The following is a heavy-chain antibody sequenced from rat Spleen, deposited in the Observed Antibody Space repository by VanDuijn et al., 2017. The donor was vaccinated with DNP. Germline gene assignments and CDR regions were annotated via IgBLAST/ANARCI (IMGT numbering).Heavy chain of an antibody. CDR2: ITYDGSRT. D-gene: IGHD1-12*02. Sequence: EVQLVESGGGLVQSGRSLKVSCAASGFTFSDYNMAWVRQAPKKGLEWVATITYDGSRTYYRDSVKGRFTISRDNARSRLFLQMDSLRSEDTATYYCTTRRDGYWGQGVMVTVSS. CDR3: TTRRDGY. J-gene: IGHJ2*01. CDR1: GFTFSDYN. V-gene: IGHV5S10*01.